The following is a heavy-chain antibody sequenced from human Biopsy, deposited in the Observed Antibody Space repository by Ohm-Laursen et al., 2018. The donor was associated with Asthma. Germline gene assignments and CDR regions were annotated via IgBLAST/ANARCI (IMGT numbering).Heavy chain of an antibody. D-gene: IGHD4-17*01. CDR3: VTSGGDYGYFGLDV. Sequence: ASVKVSCKSSGGTFSSHSISWVRQAPGQGLEWMGGIIPIFDTPNYAQKFQGRVTITADESMTTAYMELSSLRSEDTAVYYCVTSGGDYGYFGLDVWGQGTTVTVSS. V-gene: IGHV1-69*13. J-gene: IGHJ6*02. CDR1: GGTFSSHS. CDR2: IIPIFDTP.